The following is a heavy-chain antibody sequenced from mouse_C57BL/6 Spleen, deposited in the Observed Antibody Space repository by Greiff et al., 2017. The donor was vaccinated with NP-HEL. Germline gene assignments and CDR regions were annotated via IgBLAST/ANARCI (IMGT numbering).Heavy chain of an antibody. CDR3: AKSPNWDEWYFDV. CDR1: GFSLTSYG. Sequence: QVQLKESGPGLVQPSQSLSITCTVSGFSLTSYGVHWVRQPPGKGLEWLGVIWSGGSTDYNAAFISRLSISKDNSKSQVFFKMNRLQADDTAIYYCAKSPNWDEWYFDVWGTGTTVTVSS. V-gene: IGHV2-4*01. J-gene: IGHJ1*03. D-gene: IGHD4-1*02. CDR2: IWSGGST.